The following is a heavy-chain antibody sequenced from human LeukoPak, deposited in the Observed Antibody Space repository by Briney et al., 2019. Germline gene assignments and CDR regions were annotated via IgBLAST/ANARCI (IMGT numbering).Heavy chain of an antibody. CDR3: ARAAIAAAGPPFG. CDR2: MNPNSGNT. V-gene: IGHV1-8*01. Sequence: GASVKVSCKASGYTFTSYDINWVRQATGQGLEWMGWMNPNSGNTGYAQKFQGRVTMTRNTSISTAYMELSSLRSEDTAVYYCARAAIAAAGPPFGWGQGTLVTVSS. CDR1: GYTFTSYD. D-gene: IGHD6-13*01. J-gene: IGHJ4*02.